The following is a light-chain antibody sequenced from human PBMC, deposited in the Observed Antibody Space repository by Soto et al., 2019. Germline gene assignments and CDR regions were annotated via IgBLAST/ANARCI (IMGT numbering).Light chain of an antibody. Sequence: QSALTQPASVSGSPGQSITITCTGTSSDVGGYNYVSWYQQHPGKAPKFMIYEVSNRPPGVSNRFSGSKSGNTASLTISGLQAEDEADYYCSSYTSSSTGVVFGGGTKLTVL. CDR1: SSDVGGYNY. V-gene: IGLV2-14*01. J-gene: IGLJ3*02. CDR2: EVS. CDR3: SSYTSSSTGVV.